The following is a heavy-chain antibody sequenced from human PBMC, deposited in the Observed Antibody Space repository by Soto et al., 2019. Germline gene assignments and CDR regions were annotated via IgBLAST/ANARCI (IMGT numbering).Heavy chain of an antibody. D-gene: IGHD3-3*01. CDR1: GYTFTSYG. J-gene: IGHJ4*02. V-gene: IGHV1-18*01. CDR2: ISAYNGNT. Sequence: ASVKVSCKASGYTFTSYGISWVRQAPGQGLEWMGWISAYNGNTNYAQKLQGRVTMTTDTSTSTAYMELRSLRSDDTAVYYCARVLVSYYDFWSGSDFDYRGQGTLVTVSS. CDR3: ARVLVSYYDFWSGSDFDY.